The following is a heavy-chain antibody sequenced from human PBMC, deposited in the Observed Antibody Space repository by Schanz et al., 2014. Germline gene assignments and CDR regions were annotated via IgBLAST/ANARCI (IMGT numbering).Heavy chain of an antibody. CDR3: ARGGGPEDVFDI. V-gene: IGHV1-69*02. Sequence: QVQLVQSGAEVKKPGSSVKVSCKASRSTFSSYTISWVRQAPGQGLEWMGRIISILGIPNYAQKFQGRVTFTADKSTSTAYMELRSLRTDDTAVYYCARGGGPEDVFDIWGQGTILAVSS. CDR1: RSTFSSYT. CDR2: IISILGIP. J-gene: IGHJ3*02. D-gene: IGHD2-15*01.